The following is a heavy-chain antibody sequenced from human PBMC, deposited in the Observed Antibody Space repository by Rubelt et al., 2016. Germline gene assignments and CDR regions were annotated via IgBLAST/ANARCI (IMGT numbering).Heavy chain of an antibody. D-gene: IGHD3-22*01. Sequence: SRDNAKNSLYLQMNSLRAEDTAVYYCARHESTGLLIFDYWGQGTLVTVSS. CDR3: ARHESTGLLIFDY. V-gene: IGHV3-11*06. J-gene: IGHJ4*02.